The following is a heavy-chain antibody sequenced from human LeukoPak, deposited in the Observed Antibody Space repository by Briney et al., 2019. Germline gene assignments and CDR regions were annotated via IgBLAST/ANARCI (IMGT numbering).Heavy chain of an antibody. CDR2: IYYSGST. V-gene: IGHV4-31*03. Sequence: SETLSLTCTVSGGSISRSGYYWSWIRQHPGKGLEWIGYIYYSGSTYYNPSLKSRVTISVDTSKNQFSLKLSSVTAADTAVYYCARDLRSSSSSGINYYGMDIWGQGTTVTVSS. CDR1: GGSISRSGYY. D-gene: IGHD6-6*01. J-gene: IGHJ6*02. CDR3: ARDLRSSSSSGINYYGMDI.